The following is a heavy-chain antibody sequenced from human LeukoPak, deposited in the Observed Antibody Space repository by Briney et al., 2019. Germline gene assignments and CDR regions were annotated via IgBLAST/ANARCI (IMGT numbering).Heavy chain of an antibody. CDR3: TIFSD. Sequence: PGGSLRLSCAASGFTFTSFGIPWIRQAPGKGLEWVALISYDGSNKYYADSVKGRFSISRDDSKNTVFLQMNSLRVEDTAMYYCTIFSDWGQGTLVTVSS. CDR1: GFTFTSFG. CDR2: ISYDGSNK. V-gene: IGHV3-33*01. D-gene: IGHD2/OR15-2a*01. J-gene: IGHJ4*02.